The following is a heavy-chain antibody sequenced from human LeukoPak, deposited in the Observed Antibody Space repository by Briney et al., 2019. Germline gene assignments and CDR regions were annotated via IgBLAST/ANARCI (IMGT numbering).Heavy chain of an antibody. CDR2: IYPGDSTI. CDR3: ARAPYYYDSSGYAYYYYGMDV. V-gene: IGHV5-51*01. D-gene: IGHD3-22*01. CDR1: GYTFTTYW. Sequence: GESLKISCMGSGYTFTTYWIAWVRQMPGKGLEWVGIIYPGDSTITYSPAFQGQVTISADKSISTAYLQWSSLKASDTAMYYCARAPYYYDSSGYAYYYYGMDVWGQGTTVTVSS. J-gene: IGHJ6*02.